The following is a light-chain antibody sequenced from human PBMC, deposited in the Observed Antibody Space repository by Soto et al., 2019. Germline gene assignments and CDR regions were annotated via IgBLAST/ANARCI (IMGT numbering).Light chain of an antibody. J-gene: IGKJ3*01. CDR2: GAS. CDR3: QQLNSFPPFFT. Sequence: DIQLTQSPSFLSASVGDKITITCRASQGISSYLAWYQQRPGKAPELLIYGASTLRTGVASRFRGSGSGTEFTLTISSLRPEDFATYFCQQLNSFPPFFTFGPGTKVDIK. V-gene: IGKV1-9*01. CDR1: QGISSY.